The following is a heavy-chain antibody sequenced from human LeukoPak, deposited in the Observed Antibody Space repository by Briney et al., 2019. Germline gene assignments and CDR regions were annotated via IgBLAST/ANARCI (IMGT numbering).Heavy chain of an antibody. V-gene: IGHV4-59*08. J-gene: IGHJ3*01. CDR2: MYFTGST. CDR1: GASITSYY. D-gene: IGHD6-6*01. Sequence: SETLSLTCTVSGASITSYYWTWIRQPPGKGLEWIGYMYFTGSTDYNPSLKSRVTTLVDTSKNQFSLRLSSVTAADTAVYYCAREYSSSSGRRAFDFWGQGTMVTVSS. CDR3: AREYSSSSGRRAFDF.